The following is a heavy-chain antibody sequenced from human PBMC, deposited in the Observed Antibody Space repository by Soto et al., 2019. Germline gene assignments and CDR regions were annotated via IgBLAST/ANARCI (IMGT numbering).Heavy chain of an antibody. CDR1: GFSFSDYW. CDR3: VKDGGYCSSATCYSPRNHYFDS. J-gene: IGHJ4*02. V-gene: IGHV3-7*03. Sequence: PGGSLRLSCVASGFSFSDYWMSWLRQAPGKGPEWVANIKFDGSVKQYVDSVRGRFSISRDNFRNSLFLQMNSLRAGDTAIYYCVKDGGYCSSATCYSPRNHYFDSWGQGTLVTVSS. CDR2: IKFDGSVK. D-gene: IGHD2-2*01.